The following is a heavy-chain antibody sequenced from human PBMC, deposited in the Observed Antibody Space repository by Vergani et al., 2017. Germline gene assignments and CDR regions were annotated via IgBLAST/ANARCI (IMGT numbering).Heavy chain of an antibody. CDR2: ISYDGNNK. D-gene: IGHD2-2*01. Sequence: QVQLVESGGGVVQPGRSLRLSCAASGFTFSSYAMHWVRQAPGKGLEWVAVISYDGNNKYYADSVRGRFTISRDNAKNSLYLQMNSLRAEDTAVYYCARERGSTSPCGMDVWGQGTTVTVSS. CDR1: GFTFSSYA. V-gene: IGHV3-30-3*01. J-gene: IGHJ6*02. CDR3: ARERGSTSPCGMDV.